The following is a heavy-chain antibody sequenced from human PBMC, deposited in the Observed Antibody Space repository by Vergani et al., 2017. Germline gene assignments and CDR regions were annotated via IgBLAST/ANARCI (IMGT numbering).Heavy chain of an antibody. V-gene: IGHV1-69*06. CDR3: ARDSFSSSWFIDAFDI. D-gene: IGHD6-13*01. J-gene: IGHJ3*02. CDR2: IIPIFGTA. Sequence: QVQLVQSGAEVKKPGSSVKVSCKASGGTFSSYAISWVRQAPGQGLELMGGIIPIFGTANYAQKFQGRVTITADKSTSTAYMELSSLRSEETAVYYCARDSFSSSWFIDAFDIWGQGTMVTVSS. CDR1: GGTFSSYA.